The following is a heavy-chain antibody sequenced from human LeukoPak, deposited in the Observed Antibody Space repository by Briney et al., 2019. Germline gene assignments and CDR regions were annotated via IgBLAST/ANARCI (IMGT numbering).Heavy chain of an antibody. CDR1: GYTFSTYD. D-gene: IGHD3-10*01. CDR2: MKPNSGNK. Sequence: GSVRVSCKASGYTFSTYDINWVRQAAGQGLEWMGYMKPNSGNKEYAQKFQSRLTMTRDNSTSTAYMELSDLRSEDTAVYYCAREFISGSYWGQGTLVTVSS. V-gene: IGHV1-8*01. J-gene: IGHJ4*02. CDR3: AREFISGSY.